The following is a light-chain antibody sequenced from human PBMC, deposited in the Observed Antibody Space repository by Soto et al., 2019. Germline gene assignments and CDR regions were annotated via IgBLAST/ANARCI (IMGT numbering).Light chain of an antibody. V-gene: IGLV2-14*01. CDR3: SSYTATNTLV. J-gene: IGLJ2*01. CDR1: SSDVGDYNY. Sequence: QSALIQPASVSGSPGQSITISCTGTSSDVGDYNYVSWYQQHPGKAPKLIIYGVSNRPSGISNRFSGSKSGNTASLTVSGLQAEDEADYYCSSYTATNTLVFGGGTKLTVL. CDR2: GVS.